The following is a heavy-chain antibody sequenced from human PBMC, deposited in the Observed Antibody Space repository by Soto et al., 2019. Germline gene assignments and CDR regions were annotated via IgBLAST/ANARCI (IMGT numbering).Heavy chain of an antibody. D-gene: IGHD6-13*01. J-gene: IGHJ4*02. V-gene: IGHV4-39*01. Sequence: QLQLQESGPGLVKPSETLSLTCTVSGGSISSSSYYWGWIRQPPGKGLEWIGSIYYSGSTYYNPSLKSRVTISVDTSKNQFSLKLSSVTAADTAVYYCARIGGYSSSSNYWGQGTLVTVSS. CDR2: IYYSGST. CDR3: ARIGGYSSSSNY. CDR1: GGSISSSSYY.